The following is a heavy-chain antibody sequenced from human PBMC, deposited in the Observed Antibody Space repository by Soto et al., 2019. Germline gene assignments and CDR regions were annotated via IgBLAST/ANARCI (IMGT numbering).Heavy chain of an antibody. Sequence: GGSLRLSCSASGFTFSSYAMHWVRQAPGKGLEYVSGIRGNGDPPFYADSVKGRFTISRDNSKNTLYLQMSSLSADDTAVYYCVKSRGGNNFDFFNWGQGALVTVSS. CDR2: IRGNGDPP. CDR1: GFTFSSYA. J-gene: IGHJ4*02. D-gene: IGHD5-12*01. CDR3: VKSRGGNNFDFFN. V-gene: IGHV3-64D*06.